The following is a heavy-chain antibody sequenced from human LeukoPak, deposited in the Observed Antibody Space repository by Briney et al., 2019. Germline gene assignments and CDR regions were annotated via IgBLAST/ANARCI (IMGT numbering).Heavy chain of an antibody. CDR1: GGSISSYY. J-gene: IGHJ4*02. CDR2: IYYSGST. V-gene: IGHV4-59*08. Sequence: SETLSLTCTVSGGSISSYYWSWIRQPPGKRLEWIGYIYYSGSTNYNPSLKSRVTISVDTSKNQFSLKLSSVTAADTAVYYCARIHSSGWYEYDYWGQGTLVTVSS. D-gene: IGHD6-19*01. CDR3: ARIHSSGWYEYDY.